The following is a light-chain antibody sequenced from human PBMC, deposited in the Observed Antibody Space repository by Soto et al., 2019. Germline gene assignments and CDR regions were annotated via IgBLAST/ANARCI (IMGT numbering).Light chain of an antibody. CDR3: SSYTSRSTLMV. J-gene: IGLJ2*01. CDR2: AVS. CDR1: NSDVGGYNY. V-gene: IGLV2-14*01. Sequence: QSVLTQPASVSGSPGQSITISCTGTNSDVGGYNYVSWYQQHPGKAPKVMVYAVSYRPSGVSNRFSGSKSGNTASLTISGLQTEDEADYYCSSYTSRSTLMVFGGGTKVTVL.